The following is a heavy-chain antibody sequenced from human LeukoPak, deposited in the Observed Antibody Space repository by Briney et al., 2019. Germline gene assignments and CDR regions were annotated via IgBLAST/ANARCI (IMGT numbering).Heavy chain of an antibody. J-gene: IGHJ4*02. D-gene: IGHD2-2*01. V-gene: IGHV3-15*01. CDR2: IKSKTDGGTT. CDR3: TAQVPAASHY. Sequence: GGSLRLSCAASGFTFSNAWMSWVRQAPGKGLEWVCRIKSKTDGGTTDYAAPVKGRFTISRDDSKNTLYLQMNSLKTEDTAVYYCTAQVPAASHYWGQRTLVTVYS. CDR1: GFTFSNAW.